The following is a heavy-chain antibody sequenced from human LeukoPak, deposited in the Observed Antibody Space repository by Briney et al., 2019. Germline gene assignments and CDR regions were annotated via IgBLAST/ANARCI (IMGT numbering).Heavy chain of an antibody. CDR1: GGSFSGYY. Sequence: SETLSLACAVYGGSFSGYYWSWIRQPPGKGLEWIGEINHSGSTNYNPSLKSRVTISVDTSKNQFSLKLSSVTAADTAVYYCARDASYGLFDYWGQGTLVTVSS. V-gene: IGHV4-34*01. CDR2: INHSGST. D-gene: IGHD5-18*01. J-gene: IGHJ4*02. CDR3: ARDASYGLFDY.